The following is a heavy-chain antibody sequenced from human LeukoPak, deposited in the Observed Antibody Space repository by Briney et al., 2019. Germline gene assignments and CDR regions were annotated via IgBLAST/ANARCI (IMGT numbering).Heavy chain of an antibody. D-gene: IGHD3-22*01. V-gene: IGHV4-31*03. CDR3: ARTYHYDSIGYYFDS. CDR2: IYYSGST. CDR1: GGSLSSGGYY. Sequence: PSETLSLTCTVSGGSLSSGGYYWRWIRQHPEKGLEWIGYIYYSGSTSYNPSLKSRVVISLDASDNQVSLKLRSVTAADTAVYFCARTYHYDSIGYYFDSWGQGTVVTVSS. J-gene: IGHJ4*02.